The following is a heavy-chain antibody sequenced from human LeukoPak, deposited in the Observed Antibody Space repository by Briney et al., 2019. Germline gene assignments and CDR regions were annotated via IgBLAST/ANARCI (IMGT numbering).Heavy chain of an antibody. Sequence: ASVKVSCKASGYTFTSYGISWVRQAPGQGLEWMGWISAYNGNTNYAQKLQGRVTMTTDTSTSTVYMDLRSLRSDDTAVYYCAREKTRWFGELLPKNWFDPWGQGTLVTVSS. V-gene: IGHV1-18*01. CDR2: ISAYNGNT. D-gene: IGHD3-10*01. J-gene: IGHJ5*02. CDR1: GYTFTSYG. CDR3: AREKTRWFGELLPKNWFDP.